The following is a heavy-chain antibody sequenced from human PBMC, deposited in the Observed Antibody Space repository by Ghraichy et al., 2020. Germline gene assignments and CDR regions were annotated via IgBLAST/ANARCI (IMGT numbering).Heavy chain of an antibody. D-gene: IGHD1-7*01. CDR1: GFTVSSNY. J-gene: IGHJ3*02. Sequence: GGSLRLSCAASGFTVSSNYMSWVRQAPGKGLEWVSVIYSGGSTYYADSVKGQFTISRDNSKNTLYLQMNSLRAEDTAVYYCSHNWNYGEDAFDIWGQGTMVTVSS. V-gene: IGHV3-66*02. CDR3: SHNWNYGEDAFDI. CDR2: IYSGGST.